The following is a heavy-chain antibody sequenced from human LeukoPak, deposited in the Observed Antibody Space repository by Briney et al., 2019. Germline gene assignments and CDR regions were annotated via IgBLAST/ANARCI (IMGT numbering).Heavy chain of an antibody. Sequence: PGGSLRLSCAASGIIFGNYWMHWVRQVPGKGLVWVSRVKGDGNAIYADYVKGRFTISRDNTKNTLYLQMSGLSVEDRALYCCATGLISAYDFSGQGTMVTVSS. V-gene: IGHV3-74*01. D-gene: IGHD2-8*01. CDR1: GIIFGNYW. J-gene: IGHJ3*01. CDR3: ATGLISAYDF. CDR2: VKGDGNA.